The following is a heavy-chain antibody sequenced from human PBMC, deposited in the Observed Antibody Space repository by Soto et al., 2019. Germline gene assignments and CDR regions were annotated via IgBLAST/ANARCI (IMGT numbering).Heavy chain of an antibody. CDR2: IIPILGIA. D-gene: IGHD3-10*01. Sequence: ASVKVSCKASGGTFSSYTISWVRQAPGQGLEWMGRIIPILGIANYAQKFQGRVTITADKSTSTAYMELSSLRSEDTAVYYCARAYGSGPSHFDYWGQGTLVTVSS. V-gene: IGHV1-69*02. J-gene: IGHJ4*02. CDR3: ARAYGSGPSHFDY. CDR1: GGTFSSYT.